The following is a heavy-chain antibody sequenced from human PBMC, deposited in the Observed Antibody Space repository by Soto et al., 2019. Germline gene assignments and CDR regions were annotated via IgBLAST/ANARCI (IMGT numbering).Heavy chain of an antibody. J-gene: IGHJ4*02. CDR1: GYSFTSYW. CDR2: IYPGDSDT. Sequence: PGESLKISCKGCGYSFTSYWIGWVRQMPGKGLEWMGIIYPGDSDTRYSPSFQGQVTISADKSISTAYLQWSSLKASDTAMYYCARRVLVVPERSEYYFDYWGQGTLVTVSS. D-gene: IGHD2-2*01. CDR3: ARRVLVVPERSEYYFDY. V-gene: IGHV5-51*01.